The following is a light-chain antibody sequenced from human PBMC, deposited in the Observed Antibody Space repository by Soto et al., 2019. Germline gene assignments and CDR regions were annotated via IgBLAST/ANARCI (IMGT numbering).Light chain of an antibody. J-gene: IGLJ1*01. CDR3: ASYTPSSTYV. CDR1: SSDVGGYSY. V-gene: IGLV2-14*01. Sequence: QSVLTQPASVSGSPGQSIAISCTGTSSDVGGYSYVSWYQQQPGKAPKLVISDVSNRPSGVSDRFSGSKSGNTASLTISGLKTEDEADYYCASYTPSSTYVFGTGTKVTVL. CDR2: DVS.